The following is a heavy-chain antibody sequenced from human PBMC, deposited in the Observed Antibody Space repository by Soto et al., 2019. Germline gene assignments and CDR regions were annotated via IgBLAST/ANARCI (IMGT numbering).Heavy chain of an antibody. CDR2: ISGSGGST. V-gene: IGHV3-23*01. CDR1: GFTFSSYA. J-gene: IGHJ6*02. D-gene: IGHD6-19*01. CDR3: AKDVKVDYWYSRGWYPSSGMDV. Sequence: GVSLRLSCSASGFTFSSYAMSWVRQAPGKGLEWVSAISGSGGSTYYADSVKGRFTISRDNSKNTLYLQMNSLRAEDTAVYYCAKDVKVDYWYSRGWYPSSGMDVWGQGTTVTVSS.